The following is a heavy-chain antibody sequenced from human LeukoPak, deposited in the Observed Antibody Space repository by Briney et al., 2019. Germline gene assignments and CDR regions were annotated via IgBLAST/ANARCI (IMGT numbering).Heavy chain of an antibody. D-gene: IGHD3-9*01. CDR3: AKLQHYFDWYDY. CDR1: GFTFSGYG. CDR2: IRYDGSNK. V-gene: IGHV3-30*02. J-gene: IGHJ4*02. Sequence: SGGSLRLSCAASGFTFSGYGMHWVRQAPGKGLEWVAFIRYDGSNKYYADSVKGRFTISRDNSKNTLYLQMSSLRAEDTAVYYCAKLQHYFDWYDYWGQGTLVTVSS.